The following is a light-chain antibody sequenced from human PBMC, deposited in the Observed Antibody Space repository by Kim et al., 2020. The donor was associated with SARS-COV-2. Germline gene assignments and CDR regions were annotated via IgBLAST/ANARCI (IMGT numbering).Light chain of an antibody. V-gene: IGKV3-20*01. CDR2: GAS. Sequence: PGEIATLSCRASQSVSNTYVSWYQQKPGQAPRLPIYGASRRATGIPDRFSGSGSETDFTLSISRLEPEDFAVYYSQQYSKSPHTFGKGTKL. CDR1: QSVSNTY. J-gene: IGKJ1*01. CDR3: QQYSKSPHT.